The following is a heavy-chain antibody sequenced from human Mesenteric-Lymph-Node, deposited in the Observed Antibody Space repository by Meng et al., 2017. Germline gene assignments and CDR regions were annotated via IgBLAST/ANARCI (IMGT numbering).Heavy chain of an antibody. D-gene: IGHD6-25*01. Sequence: GESLKISCAASGFTFSSYAMHWVRQAPGKGLEWVSLISWDGGSTYYADSVKGRFTISRDNSKNSLYLQMNSLRAEDTALYYCAKDIRPVAISSGYYYYGMDVWGQGTTVTVSS. J-gene: IGHJ6*02. CDR1: GFTFSSYA. V-gene: IGHV3-43D*03. CDR3: AKDIRPVAISSGYYYYGMDV. CDR2: ISWDGGST.